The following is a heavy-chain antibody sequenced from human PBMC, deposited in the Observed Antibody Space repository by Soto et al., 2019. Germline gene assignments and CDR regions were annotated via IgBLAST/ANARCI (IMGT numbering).Heavy chain of an antibody. CDR3: ATLAYSRTWGFDT. D-gene: IGHD6-13*01. Sequence: EVQLVESGGGLVQPGGSLRLSCSASGFTFSSYWMHWVRQAPGKGLVWVSRINSDGSSTSYADSVKGRFTISRDNAKNTLFLQMNSLRAEDTAVYYCATLAYSRTWGFDTWGQGTLVTLSS. V-gene: IGHV3-74*01. CDR2: INSDGSST. J-gene: IGHJ4*02. CDR1: GFTFSSYW.